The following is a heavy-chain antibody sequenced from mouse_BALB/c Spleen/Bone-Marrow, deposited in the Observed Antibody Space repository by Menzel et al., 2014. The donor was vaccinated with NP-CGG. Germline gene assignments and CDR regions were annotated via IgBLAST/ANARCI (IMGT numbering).Heavy chain of an antibody. CDR3: ARGGISIDY. V-gene: IGHV1-80*01. CDR2: IYPGDDDT. J-gene: IGHJ2*01. CDR1: GYAFSLYW. Sequence: QVQLQQSGAELVRPGSSVKISCKASGYAFSLYWVNWVKQRPGQGLEWIGQIYPGDDDTDYNGKFKGKATLTADRSSSTAYMQLGSLTSEDSAVYSCARGGISIDYWGHGTTLTVSS.